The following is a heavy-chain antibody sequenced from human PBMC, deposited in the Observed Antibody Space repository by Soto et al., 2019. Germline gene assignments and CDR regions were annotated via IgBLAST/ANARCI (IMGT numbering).Heavy chain of an antibody. V-gene: IGHV4-39*01. Sequence: SETLSLTCSVSGYSVSSSDYYWAWIRQPPGKGLEWIGSMLYSGLTYYNPSLKSRVTLSVDTSKNQFSVRLNSVTASDTAVYYCAPLSVSLSGPYGIHVWGQGTTDTVSS. CDR1: GYSVSSSDYY. CDR2: MLYSGLT. CDR3: APLSVSLSGPYGIHV. D-gene: IGHD2-15*01. J-gene: IGHJ6*02.